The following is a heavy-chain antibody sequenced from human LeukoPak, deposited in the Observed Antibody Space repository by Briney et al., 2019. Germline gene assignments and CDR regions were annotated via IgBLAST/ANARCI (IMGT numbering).Heavy chain of an antibody. Sequence: PGGSLRLPCAASGFTFSSYAMSWVRQAPGKGLEWVSAISGSGGSTYYADSVKGRFTISRDNSKNTLYLQMNSLRAEDTAVYYCAKAPTRSEGFDYWGQGTLVTVSS. CDR3: AKAPTRSEGFDY. CDR2: ISGSGGST. CDR1: GFTFSSYA. V-gene: IGHV3-23*01. J-gene: IGHJ4*02.